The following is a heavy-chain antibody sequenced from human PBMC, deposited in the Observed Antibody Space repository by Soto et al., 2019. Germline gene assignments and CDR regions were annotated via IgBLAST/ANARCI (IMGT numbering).Heavy chain of an antibody. Sequence: QVQLQQWGAGLLKPSETLPLTCAVYGGSFSGYYWSWIRQPPGKGLEWIGEINHSGSTNYNPSLKSRVTISVDTSKNQFSLKLSSVTAADTAVYYCARGSGYSYGFYYWGQGTLVTVSS. J-gene: IGHJ4*02. D-gene: IGHD5-18*01. CDR1: GGSFSGYY. CDR2: INHSGST. V-gene: IGHV4-34*01. CDR3: ARGSGYSYGFYY.